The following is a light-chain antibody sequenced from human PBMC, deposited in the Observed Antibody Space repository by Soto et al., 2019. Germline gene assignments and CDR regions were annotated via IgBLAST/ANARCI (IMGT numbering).Light chain of an antibody. Sequence: QSVLTQPASVSGSPGQSITISCTGTSSDVGGYNYVSWYQQHPGKAPKLMIYDVRNRASGASNRFSGSKSGNTASLNISGLQAEDEADYYCTSYTSSSTLYVLGTGTKVTVL. V-gene: IGLV2-14*01. CDR1: SSDVGGYNY. CDR2: DVR. CDR3: TSYTSSSTLYV. J-gene: IGLJ1*01.